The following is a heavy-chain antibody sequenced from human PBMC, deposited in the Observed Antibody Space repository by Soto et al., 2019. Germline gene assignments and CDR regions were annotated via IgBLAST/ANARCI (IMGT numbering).Heavy chain of an antibody. D-gene: IGHD3-16*02. CDR1: GYTLTELS. J-gene: IGHJ1*01. CDR2: FDPEDGET. Sequence: APVKVSCKVSGYTLTELSMHWVRQAPGKGLEWMGGFDPEDGETIYAQKFQGRVTMTEDTSTDTAYMELSSLRSEDTAVYYCATAFYVWGSYRSNKANSGFFSAIGRLERIEYFQHWGQGTLVTVSS. CDR3: ATAFYVWGSYRSNKANSGFFSAIGRLERIEYFQH. V-gene: IGHV1-24*01.